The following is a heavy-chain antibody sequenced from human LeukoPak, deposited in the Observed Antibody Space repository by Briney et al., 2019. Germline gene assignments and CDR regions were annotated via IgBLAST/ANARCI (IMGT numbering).Heavy chain of an antibody. V-gene: IGHV3-33*01. J-gene: IGHJ6*02. CDR3: AREDCSSTSCYYYYYYGMDV. CDR2: IWYDGSNK. Sequence: PGGSLRLSCAASGFTFSSYGMPWVRQAPGKGLEWVAVIWYDGSNKYYADSVKGRFTISRDNSKNTLYLQMNSLRAEDTAVYYCAREDCSSTSCYYYYYYGMDVWGQGTTVTVSS. D-gene: IGHD2-2*01. CDR1: GFTFSSYG.